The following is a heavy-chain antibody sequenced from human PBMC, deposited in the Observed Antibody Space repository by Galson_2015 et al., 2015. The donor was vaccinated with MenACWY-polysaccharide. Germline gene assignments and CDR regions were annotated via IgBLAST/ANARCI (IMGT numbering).Heavy chain of an antibody. D-gene: IGHD4-23*01. CDR2: LDGSGANT. CDR1: GFTFSTYG. Sequence: SLRLSCAASGFTFSTYGMGWVRQAPGKGLEWVSTLDGSGANTYYADSVRGRFTISRDNSKKMLYLQMNSLRAEDTALYYCAKDASNSWFVSWGQGTLVTVSS. V-gene: IGHV3-23*01. CDR3: AKDASNSWFVS. J-gene: IGHJ5*01.